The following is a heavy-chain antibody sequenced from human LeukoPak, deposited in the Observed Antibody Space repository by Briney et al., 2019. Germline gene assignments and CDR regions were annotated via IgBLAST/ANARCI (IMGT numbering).Heavy chain of an antibody. CDR2: INTNTGNP. D-gene: IGHD4-17*01. J-gene: IGHJ5*02. CDR1: GYTFTSYA. CDR3: ARGKVRTTVTTRYNWFDP. Sequence: GASVKVSCKASGYTFTSYAMNWVRQAPGQGLEWMGWINTNTGNPTYAQGFTGRFVFSLDTSVSTAYLQISSLKAEDTAVYYCARGKVRTTVTTRYNWFDPWGQGTLVTVSS. V-gene: IGHV7-4-1*02.